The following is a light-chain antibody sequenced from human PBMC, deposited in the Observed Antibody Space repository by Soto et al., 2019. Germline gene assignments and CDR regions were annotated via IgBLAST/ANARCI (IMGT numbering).Light chain of an antibody. CDR1: SSDVGSYNL. Sequence: QSALTQPASVSGSPGQSITISCTGTSSDVGSYNLVSWYQQHPGKAPKLMIYEGSQRPSGVSIRFSGSKSGNTASLTISGLQAEDEADYSCCSYAGSSTFAYVFGTGTKLTV. V-gene: IGLV2-23*03. CDR3: CSYAGSSTFAYV. CDR2: EGS. J-gene: IGLJ1*01.